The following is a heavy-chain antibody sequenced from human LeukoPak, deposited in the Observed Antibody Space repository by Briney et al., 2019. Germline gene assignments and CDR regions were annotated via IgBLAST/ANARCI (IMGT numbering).Heavy chain of an antibody. J-gene: IGHJ6*03. CDR1: GYTFTSYY. CDR3: ARDRVEMATIDYYYMDV. V-gene: IGHV1-46*01. CDR2: INPSGGST. Sequence: GASVKVSCKASGYTFTSYYMHWVRQAPGQGLEWMGIINPSGGSTSYAQKFQGRVTMTRDMSTSTVYMELSSLRSEDTAVYYCARDRVEMATIDYYYMDVWGKGTTVTVSS. D-gene: IGHD5-24*01.